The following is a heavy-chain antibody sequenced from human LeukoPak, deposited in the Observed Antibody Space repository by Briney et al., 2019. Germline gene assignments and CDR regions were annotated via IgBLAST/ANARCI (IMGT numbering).Heavy chain of an antibody. CDR3: AKGLGTYYANAFDI. CDR1: QFTFSSYA. J-gene: IGHJ3*02. Sequence: PGGSLRLSCAASQFTFSSYAINWVRQAPGKGLEWVSGISGSGGSTYYAESVKGRFTISRDNSKNTLYLQLNGLRAEDTAVYYCAKGLGTYYANAFDIWGRGTMVTVSS. CDR2: ISGSGGST. D-gene: IGHD3-22*01. V-gene: IGHV3-23*01.